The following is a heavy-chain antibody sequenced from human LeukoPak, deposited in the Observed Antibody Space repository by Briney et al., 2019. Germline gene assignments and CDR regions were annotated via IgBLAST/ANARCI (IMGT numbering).Heavy chain of an antibody. CDR1: GFTVSSNY. J-gene: IGHJ3*02. CDR3: ARASTYYDFWSGAAFAFDI. CDR2: IYSGGST. V-gene: IGHV3-53*01. D-gene: IGHD3-3*01. Sequence: PGGSLRLSCAASGFTVSSNYMSWVRQAPGKGLEWVSVIYSGGSTYYADSVEGRFTISRDNSKNTLYLQMNSLRAEDTAVYYCARASTYYDFWSGAAFAFDIWGQGTMVTVSS.